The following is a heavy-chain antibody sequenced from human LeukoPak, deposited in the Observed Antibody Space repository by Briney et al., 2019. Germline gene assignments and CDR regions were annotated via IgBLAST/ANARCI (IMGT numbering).Heavy chain of an antibody. D-gene: IGHD2-15*01. CDR2: ISGSGGST. CDR3: ANVPATDYYYYGMDV. CDR1: GFTFSSYA. J-gene: IGHJ6*02. V-gene: IGHV3-23*01. Sequence: GGSLRLSCAASGFTFSSYAMSWVRQAPGKGLEWVSAISGSGGSTYYAHSVKGRFTISRDNSKNTLYLQMNSLRAEDTAVYYCANVPATDYYYYGMDVWGQGTTVTVSS.